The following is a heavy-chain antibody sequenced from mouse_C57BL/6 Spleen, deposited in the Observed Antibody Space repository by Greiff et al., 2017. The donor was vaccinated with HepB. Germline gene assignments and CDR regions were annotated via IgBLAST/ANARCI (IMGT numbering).Heavy chain of an antibody. CDR3: ASGGSGYHFDY. J-gene: IGHJ2*01. Sequence: QVQLQQPGAELVRPGSSVKLSCKASGYTFTSYWMHWVKQRPIQGLEWIGNIDPSDSETHYNQKFKDKATLTVDKSSSTAYMQLSSLTSEDSAVYYCASGGSGYHFDYWGQGTTLTVSS. CDR2: IDPSDSET. V-gene: IGHV1-52*01. D-gene: IGHD3-2*02. CDR1: GYTFTSYW.